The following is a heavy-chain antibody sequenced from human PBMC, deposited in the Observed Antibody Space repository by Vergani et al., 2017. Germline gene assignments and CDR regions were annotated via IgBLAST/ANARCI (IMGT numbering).Heavy chain of an antibody. Sequence: EVQLLESGGDLVPPGGSLRLSCEVSGFLFNTYPMNWVRQSPGKGLEWVSNIRTTTEGGSFYADSVKGRFTISRDDAKNSLYLQMSNLRADDTAVYFCVRDYNYGFDYWGPGTLVTVSP. J-gene: IGHJ4*02. CDR2: IRTTTEGGS. V-gene: IGHV3-48*04. D-gene: IGHD5-18*01. CDR1: GFLFNTYP. CDR3: VRDYNYGFDY.